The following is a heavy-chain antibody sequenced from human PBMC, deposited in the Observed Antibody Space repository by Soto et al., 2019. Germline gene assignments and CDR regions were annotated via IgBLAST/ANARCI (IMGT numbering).Heavy chain of an antibody. J-gene: IGHJ5*02. CDR2: INHTGGT. Sequence: QVHLQQWGAGLLKPSETLSLTCAVYGGSVNGYYWNWIRQPPGKVLEWIGEINHTGGTHYNPSLKSRVTMSVDTSKTPFSLRLSSVPAADTAIYYCTTRITVFGLLIPPLDPWGQGTQVTVSS. V-gene: IGHV4-34*02. CDR1: GGSVNGYY. D-gene: IGHD3-3*01. CDR3: TTRITVFGLLIPPLDP.